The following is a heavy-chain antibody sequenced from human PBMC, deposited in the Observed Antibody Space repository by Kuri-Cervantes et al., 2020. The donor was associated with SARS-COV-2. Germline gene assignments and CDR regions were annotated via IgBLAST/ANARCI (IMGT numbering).Heavy chain of an antibody. V-gene: IGHV5-51*01. D-gene: IGHD2-2*01. CDR3: ARQGCSSTSCYEKGYYYYYYMDV. CDR2: IYPGDSDT. J-gene: IGHJ6*03. Sequence: GESLKISCKGSGYSFTSYWIGWVRQIPGKGLEWMGIIYPGDSDTRYSPSFQGQVTISADKSISTAYLQWSSLKASDTAMYYCARQGCSSTSCYEKGYYYYYYMDVWGKGTTVTVSS. CDR1: GYSFTSYW.